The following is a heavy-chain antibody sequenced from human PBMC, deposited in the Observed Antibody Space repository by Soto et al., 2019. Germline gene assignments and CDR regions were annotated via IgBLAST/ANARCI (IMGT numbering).Heavy chain of an antibody. V-gene: IGHV3-30*18. CDR2: ISYDGSNK. CDR3: AKGRPWYSSSWYYFDY. CDR1: GFTFSSYG. J-gene: IGHJ4*02. D-gene: IGHD6-13*01. Sequence: GGSLRLSCAASGFTFSSYGMHWVRQAPGKGLEWVAVISYDGSNKYYADSVKGRFTISRDNSKNTLYLQMNSLRAEDTAVYYCAKGRPWYSSSWYYFDYWGQGTLVTVSS.